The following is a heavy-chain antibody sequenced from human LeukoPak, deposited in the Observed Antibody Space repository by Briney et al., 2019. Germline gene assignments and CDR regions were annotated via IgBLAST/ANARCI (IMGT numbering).Heavy chain of an antibody. CDR3: ARAGHYYYSSGYYSHFDY. CDR2: IYHNGAT. V-gene: IGHV4-4*02. Sequence: SETLSLTCAVSGGSISSSNWWSWVRQPPGKGLEWIGEIYHNGATNYNPSLKSRVTISVDTSKNQFSLKLSSVTAADTAVYYCARAGHYYYSSGYYSHFDYWGQGTPVTVSS. J-gene: IGHJ4*02. D-gene: IGHD3-22*01. CDR1: GGSISSSNW.